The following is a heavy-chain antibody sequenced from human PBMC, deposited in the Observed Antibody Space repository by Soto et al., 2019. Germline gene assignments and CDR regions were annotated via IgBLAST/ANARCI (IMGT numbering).Heavy chain of an antibody. D-gene: IGHD5-18*01. CDR1: GFTFSSYG. J-gene: IGHJ4*02. CDR3: ARDPNTAMVTGYFDY. CDR2: IWYDGSNK. Sequence: GGSLRLSCAASGFTFSSYGMHWVRQAPGKGLEWVAVIWYDGSNKYYADSVKGRFTISRDNSKNTLYLQMNSLRAEDTAVYYCARDPNTAMVTGYFDYWGQGTLVTVSS. V-gene: IGHV3-33*08.